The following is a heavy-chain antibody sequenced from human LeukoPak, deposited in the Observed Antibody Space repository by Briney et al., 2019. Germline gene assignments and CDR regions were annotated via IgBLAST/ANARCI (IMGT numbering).Heavy chain of an antibody. Sequence: ASVKVSCKTSGYTFIGYSINWLRQAPGQGLEWMGWISTNTGNPTYAQGFTGRFVFSLDTSVSTAYLQISSLKAEDTAVYYCARDAATINFDSWGQGTLVTVSS. CDR3: ARDAATINFDS. V-gene: IGHV7-4-1*02. CDR1: GYTFIGYS. CDR2: ISTNTGNP. J-gene: IGHJ4*02. D-gene: IGHD5-24*01.